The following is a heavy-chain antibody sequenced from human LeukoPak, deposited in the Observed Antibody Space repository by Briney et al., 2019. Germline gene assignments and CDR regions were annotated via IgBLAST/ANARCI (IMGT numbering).Heavy chain of an antibody. CDR1: GFTVSSNY. CDR3: ARVKYDILTGYMDV. Sequence: GGSLSLSCAASGFTVSSNYMSWVRQAPGKGLEWVSVIYSGGSTYYADSVKGRFTISSDNSKNTLYLQMNSLRAEDTAVYYCARVKYDILTGYMDVWGKGTTVTVSS. V-gene: IGHV3-53*01. D-gene: IGHD3-9*01. CDR2: IYSGGST. J-gene: IGHJ6*03.